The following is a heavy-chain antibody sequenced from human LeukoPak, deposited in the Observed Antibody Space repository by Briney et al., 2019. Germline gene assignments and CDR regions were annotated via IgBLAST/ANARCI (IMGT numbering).Heavy chain of an antibody. CDR1: GGSISSYY. CDR2: IYYSGST. Sequence: PSETLSLTCTVSGGSISSYYWSWTRQPPGKGLEWIGYIYYSGSTNYNPSLKSRVTISVDTSKNQFSLKLSSVTAADTAVYYCARGVAAVTDNWFDPWGQGTLVTVSS. CDR3: ARGVAAVTDNWFDP. D-gene: IGHD6-13*01. V-gene: IGHV4-59*01. J-gene: IGHJ5*02.